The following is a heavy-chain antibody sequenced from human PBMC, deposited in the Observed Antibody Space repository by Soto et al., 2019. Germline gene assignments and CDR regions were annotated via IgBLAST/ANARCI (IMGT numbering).Heavy chain of an antibody. J-gene: IGHJ6*02. CDR1: GFTFSSYG. D-gene: IGHD5-18*01. Sequence: HPGGSLRLSCAASGFTFSSYGMHWVRQAPGKGLEWVAVISYDGSNKYYADSVKGRFTISRDNSKNTLYLQMNSLRAEDTAVYYCAKEMDKAMVTSGMDVWGQGTTVTVSS. V-gene: IGHV3-30*18. CDR3: AKEMDKAMVTSGMDV. CDR2: ISYDGSNK.